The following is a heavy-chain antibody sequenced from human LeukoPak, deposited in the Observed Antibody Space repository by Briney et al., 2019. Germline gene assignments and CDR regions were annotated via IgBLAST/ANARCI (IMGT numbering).Heavy chain of an antibody. D-gene: IGHD6-19*01. Sequence: SGGSLRLSCAASGFTFSNYAMSWVRQAPGKGLEWVSAISGNGGSTYYADSVKGRFTISRDNSKNTLYLQMNSLRAEDTAVYYCARSSSGWGSIDYWGQGTLVTVSS. CDR2: ISGNGGST. CDR3: ARSSSGWGSIDY. V-gene: IGHV3-23*01. J-gene: IGHJ4*02. CDR1: GFTFSNYA.